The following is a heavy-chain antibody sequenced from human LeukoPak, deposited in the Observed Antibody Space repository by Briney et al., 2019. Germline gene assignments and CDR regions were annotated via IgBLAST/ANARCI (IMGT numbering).Heavy chain of an antibody. Sequence: GGSLRLSCAASGFTFSSCWMHWVRQAPGKGLVWVSRINSDGSSTSYADSVKGRFTISRDNAKNTLYLQMNSLRAEDTAVYYCARTGASYGDWYFDLWGRGTLVTVSS. CDR2: INSDGSST. CDR1: GFTFSSCW. D-gene: IGHD1-26*01. CDR3: ARTGASYGDWYFDL. J-gene: IGHJ2*01. V-gene: IGHV3-74*01.